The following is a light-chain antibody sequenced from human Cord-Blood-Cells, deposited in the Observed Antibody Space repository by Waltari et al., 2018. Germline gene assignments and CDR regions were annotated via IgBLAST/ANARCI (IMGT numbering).Light chain of an antibody. J-gene: IGKJ2*03. Sequence: DIVMTRSPDSLAVSLGERATINCKSSQSVLYSSNNKNYVAWYQQKPGQPPKLLIYWASTREAGVPDRFSGSGSGTDFTLTISSLQAEDVAVYYCQQYYSTPPSVGQGTKLEIK. CDR1: QSVLYSSNNKNY. V-gene: IGKV4-1*01. CDR3: QQYYSTPPS. CDR2: WAS.